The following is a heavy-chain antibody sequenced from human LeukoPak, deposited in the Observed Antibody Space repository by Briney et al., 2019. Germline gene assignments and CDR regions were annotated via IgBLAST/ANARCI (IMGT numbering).Heavy chain of an antibody. J-gene: IGHJ4*02. Sequence: GGSLRLSCAASGFTFSSYWMSWVRQAPGKGLEWVANIEQDGSEKYYVDSVKGRFTISRDNAKNSLYLQMNSLRAEDTAVYYCAKEASHDYDYVWGSYRSIYFDYWGQGTLVTVSS. CDR3: AKEASHDYDYVWGSYRSIYFDY. D-gene: IGHD3-16*02. CDR2: IEQDGSEK. V-gene: IGHV3-7*01. CDR1: GFTFSSYW.